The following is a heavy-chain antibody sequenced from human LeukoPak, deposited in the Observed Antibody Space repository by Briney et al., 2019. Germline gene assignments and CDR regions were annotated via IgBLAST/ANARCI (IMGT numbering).Heavy chain of an antibody. CDR3: ASLGRHEKSHALDS. V-gene: IGHV1-2*02. D-gene: IGHD1-26*01. Sequence: ASVKVSCKASGYTFTGYYMHWVRQAPGQGLGWMGWINPNSGGTNYAQKFQGRVTMTRDTSISTAYMELSRVTSDDTAVYYCASLGRHEKSHALDSWGQGTLVTVSS. CDR2: INPNSGGT. CDR1: GYTFTGYY. J-gene: IGHJ4*02.